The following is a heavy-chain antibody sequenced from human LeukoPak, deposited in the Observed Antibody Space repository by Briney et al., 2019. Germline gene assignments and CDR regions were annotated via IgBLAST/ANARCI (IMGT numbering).Heavy chain of an antibody. CDR3: TKPGSGWNYFDS. CDR2: IRSKANTYAT. V-gene: IGHV3-73*01. D-gene: IGHD6-19*01. J-gene: IGHJ4*02. CDR1: GFSFSDSA. Sequence: GGSLRLSCAASGFSFSDSAMRWVRQASGKGLEWVGRIRSKANTYATAYTVSVKGRFTISRDDSKNTAYLHMNSLKTEDTAVYYCTKPGSGWNYFDSWGQGTLVTVSA.